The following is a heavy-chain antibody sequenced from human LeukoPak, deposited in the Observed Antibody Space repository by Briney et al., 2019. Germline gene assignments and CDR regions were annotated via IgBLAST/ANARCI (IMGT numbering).Heavy chain of an antibody. D-gene: IGHD3-10*01. J-gene: IGHJ5*02. CDR2: INHSGST. CDR1: GGSFSGYH. Sequence: SETLSLTCVVYGGSFSGYHWSWIRQSPGKGLEWIGEINHSGSTNYNPSLKSRVTISVDTSKNQFSLKLSSVTAADTAVYYCARLTYYYGSGSYYTPPNNWFDPWGQGTPVTVSS. V-gene: IGHV4-34*01. CDR3: ARLTYYYGSGSYYTPPNNWFDP.